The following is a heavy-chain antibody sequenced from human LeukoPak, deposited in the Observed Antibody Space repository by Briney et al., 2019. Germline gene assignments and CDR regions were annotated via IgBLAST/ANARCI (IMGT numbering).Heavy chain of an antibody. V-gene: IGHV3-7*01. Sequence: PGGSLRPSCAASGFSVSDFWMTWVRQAPGKGPEWVANIKQDGSEKYSLDSVKGRFTISRDNAKNSLYLQMNSLRVEDTAVYYCARPLSLGESRGYRAFDIWGQGTMVTVSS. CDR1: GFSVSDFW. D-gene: IGHD3-22*01. CDR2: IKQDGSEK. CDR3: ARPLSLGESRGYRAFDI. J-gene: IGHJ3*02.